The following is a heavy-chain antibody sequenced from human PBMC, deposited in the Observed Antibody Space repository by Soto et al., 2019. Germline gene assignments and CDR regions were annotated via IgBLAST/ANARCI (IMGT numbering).Heavy chain of an antibody. CDR2: IRSKAYGGTT. J-gene: IGHJ4*02. D-gene: IGHD5-12*01. CDR1: GFTFGDYA. CDR3: TRAFSGYDGAPPDY. Sequence: GGSQRLSCTASGFTFGDYAMSWFRQAPGKGLEWVGFIRSKAYGGTTEYAASVKGRFTISRDDSKSIAYLQMNSLKTEDTAVYYCTRAFSGYDGAPPDYWGQGTLVTVSS. V-gene: IGHV3-49*03.